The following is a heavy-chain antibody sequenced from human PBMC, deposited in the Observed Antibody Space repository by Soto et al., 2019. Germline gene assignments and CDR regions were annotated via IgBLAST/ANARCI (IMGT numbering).Heavy chain of an antibody. CDR1: GGSISSYY. V-gene: IGHV4-59*01. CDR2: IYYSGST. D-gene: IGHD4-17*01. CDR3: ARVYGDYLAY. J-gene: IGHJ4*02. Sequence: QVQLQESGPGLVKPSETLSLTCTVSGGSISSYYWSWIRQPPGKGLEWIGYIYYSGSTNYNPSLKRRVTISVDTSKTQFPLKLSSVTAADTGVYYCARVYGDYLAYWGQGTLVTVSS.